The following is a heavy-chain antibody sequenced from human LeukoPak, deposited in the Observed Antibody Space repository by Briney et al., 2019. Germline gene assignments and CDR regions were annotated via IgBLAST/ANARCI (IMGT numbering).Heavy chain of an antibody. CDR1: GYTFTGYY. CDR3: ARDGYDTLTGYFVLEDY. V-gene: IGHV1-2*02. J-gene: IGHJ4*02. D-gene: IGHD3-9*01. CDR2: INPNSGGT. Sequence: GASVKVSCKASGYTFTGYYMHWVRQAPGQGLEWMGWINPNSGGTNYAQKFQGRVTMTRDTSISTAYMELSRLRSDDTAVYYCARDGYDTLTGYFVLEDYWGQGTLVTVSS.